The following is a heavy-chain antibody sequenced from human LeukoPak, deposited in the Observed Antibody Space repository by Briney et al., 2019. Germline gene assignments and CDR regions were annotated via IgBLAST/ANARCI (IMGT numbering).Heavy chain of an antibody. CDR3: ARARKQQLYFDAFDI. CDR2: IYYSGST. Sequence: SETLSLTCTVSGGSISSSSYYWGWIRQPPGKGLEWIGGIYYSGSTYYNPSPKSRVTISVDTSKNQFSLKLSSVTAADTAVYHCARARKQQLYFDAFDIWGQGTMVTVSS. V-gene: IGHV4-39*01. J-gene: IGHJ3*02. D-gene: IGHD6-13*01. CDR1: GGSISSSSYY.